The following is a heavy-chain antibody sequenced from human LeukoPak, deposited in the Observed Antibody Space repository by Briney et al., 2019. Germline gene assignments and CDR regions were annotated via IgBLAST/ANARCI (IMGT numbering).Heavy chain of an antibody. CDR3: ARGSPVVPGRSYYFDY. D-gene: IGHD2-2*01. J-gene: IGHJ4*02. CDR2: IYYSGST. CDR1: GGSISSGGYY. Sequence: SQTLSLTCTVSGGSISSGGYYWSWIRQHPGKGLEWIGYIYYSGSTYYNPSLKSRVTISVDTSKNQFSLKLSSVTAADTAVYYCARGSPVVPGRSYYFDYWGQGTLVTVSS. V-gene: IGHV4-31*03.